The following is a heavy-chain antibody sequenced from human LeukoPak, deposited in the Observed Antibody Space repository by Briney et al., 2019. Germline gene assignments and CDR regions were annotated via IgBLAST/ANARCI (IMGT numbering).Heavy chain of an antibody. V-gene: IGHV3-74*01. CDR1: GFTFTTFW. Sequence: GGSLRLSCATSGFTFTTFWMHWVRQAPGKGLVWVSRINHDGTSANYADSVKGRFTISRDNAKNTVYLQMNSLRAEDTAVYYCARGSGHTIDYWGQGILVTVSS. CDR3: ARGSGHTIDY. D-gene: IGHD6-19*01. J-gene: IGHJ4*02. CDR2: INHDGTSA.